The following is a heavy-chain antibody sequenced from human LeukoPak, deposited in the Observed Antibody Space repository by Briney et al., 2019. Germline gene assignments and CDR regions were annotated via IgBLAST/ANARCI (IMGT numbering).Heavy chain of an antibody. V-gene: IGHV4-39*01. CDR2: IYYSGSS. Sequence: SETLSLTCTVSGGSISSSSYYWGWIRRPPGKGLEWLGSIYYSGSSYYNPSLKSRVTISIETSKNQFSLNLSSVTATDTAMYYCARQTGSGLFTLPGGQGTLVTVSS. CDR3: ARQTGSGLFTLP. D-gene: IGHD3/OR15-3a*01. CDR1: GGSISSSSYY. J-gene: IGHJ4*02.